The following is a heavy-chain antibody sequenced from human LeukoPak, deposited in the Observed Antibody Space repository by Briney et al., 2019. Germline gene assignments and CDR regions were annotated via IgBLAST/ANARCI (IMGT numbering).Heavy chain of an antibody. D-gene: IGHD1-26*01. V-gene: IGHV3-30*18. J-gene: IGHJ4*02. CDR1: GFTFSSYG. Sequence: GGSLRLSCAASGFTFSSYGMHWVRQAPGKGLEWVAVISYDGSNKYYADSVKGRFTISRDNSKNTLYLQMNSLRAEDTAVYYCAKVVSLGATGYWGQGTLVTVSS. CDR3: AKVVSLGATGY. CDR2: ISYDGSNK.